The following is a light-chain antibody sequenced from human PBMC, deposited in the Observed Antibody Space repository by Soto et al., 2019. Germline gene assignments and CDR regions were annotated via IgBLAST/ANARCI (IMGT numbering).Light chain of an antibody. V-gene: IGKV3-20*01. Sequence: EIVLTQSPGTLSLSPGQRATLSCRASESISRDYLAWYQQRLGQAPRLLIYGASSAATGIPDRFSGSGPGTDFTLTISRLEPEDFAIYYCQQYGGIPYTFGQGTKLEIK. CDR1: ESISRDY. CDR2: GAS. J-gene: IGKJ2*01. CDR3: QQYGGIPYT.